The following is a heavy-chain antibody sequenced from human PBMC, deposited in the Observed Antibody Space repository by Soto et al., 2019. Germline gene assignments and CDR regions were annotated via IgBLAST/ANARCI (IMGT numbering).Heavy chain of an antibody. CDR3: AKDKQQQLVGGPLDY. CDR2: ISGSGGST. CDR1: GFTFSSYA. D-gene: IGHD6-13*01. V-gene: IGHV3-23*01. J-gene: IGHJ4*02. Sequence: PGGSLRLSCAASGFTFSSYAMSWVRQAPGKGLEWVSAISGSGGSTYYADSVKGRFTISRDNSKNTLYLQMNSLRAEDTAVYYCAKDKQQQLVGGPLDYWGQGTLVTVSS.